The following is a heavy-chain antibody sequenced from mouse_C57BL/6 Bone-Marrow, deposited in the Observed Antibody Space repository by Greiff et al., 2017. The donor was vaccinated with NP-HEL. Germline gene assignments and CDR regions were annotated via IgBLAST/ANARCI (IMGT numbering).Heavy chain of an antibody. Sequence: EVMLVESGGGLVQPGGSLKLSCAASGFTFSDYYMYWVRQTPEKRLEWVAYISNGGGSTYYPGTVQGRFTISRDNAKNTLYLQMSRLKSEDTAMYYCARPFYGNYAGFAYWGQGTLVTVSA. V-gene: IGHV5-12*01. CDR1: GFTFSDYY. CDR3: ARPFYGNYAGFAY. J-gene: IGHJ3*01. D-gene: IGHD2-10*01. CDR2: ISNGGGST.